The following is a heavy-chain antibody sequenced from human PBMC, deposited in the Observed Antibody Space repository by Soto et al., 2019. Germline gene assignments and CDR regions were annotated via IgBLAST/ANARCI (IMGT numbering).Heavy chain of an antibody. Sequence: SVKVSCKASGGTFSSYAISWVRQAPGQGLEWMGGIIPNFGTTNYAHKFQGRVTITADESTSTAYMELSSLRSEDTAVYYCASSATIFGVVITPVDAFDIWGQGTMVTVSS. D-gene: IGHD3-3*01. J-gene: IGHJ3*02. CDR1: GGTFSSYA. CDR2: IIPNFGTT. V-gene: IGHV1-69*13. CDR3: ASSATIFGVVITPVDAFDI.